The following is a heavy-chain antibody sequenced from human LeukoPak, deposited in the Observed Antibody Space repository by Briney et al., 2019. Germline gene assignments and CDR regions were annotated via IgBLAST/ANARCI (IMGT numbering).Heavy chain of an antibody. CDR2: INPSGGST. CDR3: ARDHGYSYGPYALDI. D-gene: IGHD5-18*01. V-gene: IGHV1-46*01. Sequence: ASVKGSFTASGYTFTSYYMHWVRQAPGQGLEWMGIINPSGGSTSYAQKFQGRVTMTRDTSTSTVYMELSSLRSEDTAVYYCARDHGYSYGPYALDIWGQGTMVTVSS. J-gene: IGHJ3*02. CDR1: GYTFTSYY.